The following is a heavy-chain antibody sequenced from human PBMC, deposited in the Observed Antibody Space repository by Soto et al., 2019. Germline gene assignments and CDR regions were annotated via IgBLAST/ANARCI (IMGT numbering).Heavy chain of an antibody. Sequence: QVQLLESGPGLVKPSETLSLTCTVSGDSVSRGPYDWSWIRQPPGKGLEGIGNIYCNEITNHNPSLKSRVPISVDTSKNQFSLKLRSVTAADTALYYCARESGVGWFDPWGQGTLVTVSS. D-gene: IGHD1-26*01. CDR2: IYCNEIT. CDR1: GDSVSRGPYD. V-gene: IGHV4-61*01. CDR3: ARESGVGWFDP. J-gene: IGHJ5*02.